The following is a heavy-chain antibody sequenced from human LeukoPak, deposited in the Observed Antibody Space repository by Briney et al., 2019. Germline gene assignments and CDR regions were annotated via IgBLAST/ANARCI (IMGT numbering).Heavy chain of an antibody. CDR1: RASFNGSDYC. D-gene: IGHD3-3*01. V-gene: IGHV4-38-2*02. CDR3: ARVRFLEWSSPRFDP. Sequence: SETLSLTCSVSRASFNGSDYCWGWIRQPPGKGLEWIGSIYHSGSTYYNPSLKSRVTISVDTSKNQFSLKLSSVTAADTAVYYCARVRFLEWSSPRFDPWGQGTLVTVSS. CDR2: IYHSGST. J-gene: IGHJ5*02.